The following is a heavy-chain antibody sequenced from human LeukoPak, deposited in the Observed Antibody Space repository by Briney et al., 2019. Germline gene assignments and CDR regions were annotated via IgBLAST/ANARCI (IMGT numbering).Heavy chain of an antibody. Sequence: GGSLRLSCGASGFXFSDFYITWIRQAPGKGLEWVSYISSSSSYTNYADSVKGRFTISRDNAKNSLYLQMNSLRAEDTAVYYCARGQADFDSWGQGTLVTVSS. J-gene: IGHJ4*02. CDR1: GFXFSDFY. CDR3: ARGQADFDS. CDR2: ISSSSSYT. V-gene: IGHV3-11*06.